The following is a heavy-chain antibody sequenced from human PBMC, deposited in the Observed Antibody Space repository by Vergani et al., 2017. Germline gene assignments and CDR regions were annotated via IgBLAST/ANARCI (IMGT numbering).Heavy chain of an antibody. CDR2: INPSGGST. J-gene: IGHJ5*02. D-gene: IGHD2-21*01. V-gene: IGHV1-46*01. CDR1: GYTFTSYY. Sequence: QVQLVQSGAEVKKPGASVKVSCKASGYTFTSYYMHWVRQAPGQGLEWMGIINPSGGSTSYAQTFQGRVTMTRDTSTSTVYMELSSLRSEDTAVYYCARDHGCGGDCYPLNWFDPWGQGTLVTVSS. CDR3: ARDHGCGGDCYPLNWFDP.